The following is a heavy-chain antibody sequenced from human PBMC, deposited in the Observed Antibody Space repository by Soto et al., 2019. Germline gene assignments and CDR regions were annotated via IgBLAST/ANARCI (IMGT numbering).Heavy chain of an antibody. Sequence: ASVKVSCKASGYTFTGYYMHWVRQAPGQGLEWMGWINPNSGGTNYAQKFQGWVTMTRDTSISTAYMELSRLRSDDTAVYYCAREGFGYSLLYYFDYWGQGTLVTVSS. V-gene: IGHV1-2*04. CDR3: AREGFGYSLLYYFDY. CDR2: INPNSGGT. J-gene: IGHJ4*02. D-gene: IGHD3-16*01. CDR1: GYTFTGYY.